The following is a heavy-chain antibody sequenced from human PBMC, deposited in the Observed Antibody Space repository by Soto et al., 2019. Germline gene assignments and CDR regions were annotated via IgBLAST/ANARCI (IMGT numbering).Heavy chain of an antibody. D-gene: IGHD2-2*01. Sequence: SETLSLTCTVSGGSISSGDYYWSWIRQPPGKGLEWIGYIYYSGSTYYNPSLKSRVTISVDTSKNQFSLKLSSVTAADTAVYYCAGRRPGYCSSTSCYAGWFDPWGQGTLVTVSS. J-gene: IGHJ5*02. CDR3: AGRRPGYCSSTSCYAGWFDP. CDR2: IYYSGST. V-gene: IGHV4-30-4*01. CDR1: GGSISSGDYY.